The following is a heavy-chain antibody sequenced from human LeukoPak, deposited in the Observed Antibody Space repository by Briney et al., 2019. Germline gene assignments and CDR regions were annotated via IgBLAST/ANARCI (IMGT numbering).Heavy chain of an antibody. Sequence: GESLQISCKDSGYSFTNYWVGWVRQMPGKGLEWMGIIYPGDSDTRYSPSFQGQVTISADKSISTAYLQWSSLKAADTAIYYCARLSDNSSTGFDYWGQGTLVTVSS. CDR1: GYSFTNYW. CDR2: IYPGDSDT. CDR3: ARLSDNSSTGFDY. J-gene: IGHJ4*02. V-gene: IGHV5-51*01. D-gene: IGHD6-6*01.